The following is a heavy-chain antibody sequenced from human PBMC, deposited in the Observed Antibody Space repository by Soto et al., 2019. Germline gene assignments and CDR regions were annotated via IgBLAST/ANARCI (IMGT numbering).Heavy chain of an antibody. V-gene: IGHV3-23*01. CDR1: GFIASNYA. J-gene: IGHJ4*02. Sequence: GSLRLSCAASGFIASNYAMSWVRQAPGKGLEWVSGFSGSGGATFYADSVKGRFTISRDSSKNTIYLQMDRLRADDTAVYYCAKAMADYWGRGTLVTVSS. CDR2: FSGSGGAT. CDR3: AKAMADY.